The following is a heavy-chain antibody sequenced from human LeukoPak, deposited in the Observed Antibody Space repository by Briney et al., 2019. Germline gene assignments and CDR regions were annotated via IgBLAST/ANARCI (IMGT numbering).Heavy chain of an antibody. CDR1: GGTFSSYA. D-gene: IGHD6-13*01. V-gene: IGHV1-69*04. J-gene: IGHJ4*02. CDR3: ARDSWTKIAAAGTEPDY. Sequence: SVKVSRKASGGTFSSYAISWVRQAPGQGLEWMGRIIPILGIANYAQKFQGRVTITADKSTSTAYMELSSLRSEDTAVYYCARDSWTKIAAAGTEPDYWGQGTLVTVSS. CDR2: IIPILGIA.